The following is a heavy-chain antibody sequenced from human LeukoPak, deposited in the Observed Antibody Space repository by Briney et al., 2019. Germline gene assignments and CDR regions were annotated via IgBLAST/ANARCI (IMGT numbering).Heavy chain of an antibody. CDR3: ARLKCISTTCPSRYVMDV. D-gene: IGHD2-2*01. Sequence: SETLSLTCAVSGGSISSYYWSWLRQPPGKGLEYIGDIYYSGSTNYNPSLKSRVTISVGTSKDQFSLNLTSVTDADTAVYYCARLKCISTTCPSRYVMDVWGQGTTVTVS. CDR1: GGSISSYY. V-gene: IGHV4-59*01. J-gene: IGHJ6*02. CDR2: IYYSGST.